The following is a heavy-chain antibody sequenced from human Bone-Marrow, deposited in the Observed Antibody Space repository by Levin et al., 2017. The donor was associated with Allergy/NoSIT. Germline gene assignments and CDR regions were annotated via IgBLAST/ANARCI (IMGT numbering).Heavy chain of an antibody. D-gene: IGHD4-11*01. CDR3: ARDQTTVTRAFYYGLDV. Sequence: GESLKISCTASGFTFSDFWMHWVRQAPGKGLEWVSRLNGDGTSATYADSVKGRFTISRDNAKKTLFLQLNTLGAEDMAVYYCARDQTTVTRAFYYGLDVWGQGTTVTVSS. J-gene: IGHJ6*02. CDR2: LNGDGTSA. V-gene: IGHV3-74*01. CDR1: GFTFSDFW.